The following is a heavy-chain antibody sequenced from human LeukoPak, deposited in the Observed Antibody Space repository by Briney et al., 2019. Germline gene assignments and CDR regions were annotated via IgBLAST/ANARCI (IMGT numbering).Heavy chain of an antibody. CDR2: ISSSGSTI. D-gene: IGHD6-13*01. V-gene: IGHV3-48*03. CDR3: ARDRGSSWYETDY. CDR1: GFTFSSYE. Sequence: GGSLRLSCAASGFTFSSYERNGVRQAPGKGLEWVSYISSSGSTIYYADSVKGRFTISRDNAKNSLYLQMNSLRAEDTAVYYCARDRGSSWYETDYWGQGTLVTVSS. J-gene: IGHJ4*02.